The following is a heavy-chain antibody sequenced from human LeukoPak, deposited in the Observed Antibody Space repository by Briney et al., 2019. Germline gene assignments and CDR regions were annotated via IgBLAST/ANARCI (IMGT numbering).Heavy chain of an antibody. CDR2: IDPSDSYT. CDR3: AIREVVGATAFDY. CDR1: GYSFTSYW. Sequence: GESLKISCKGSGYSFTSYWINWVRQMPGKGLEWMGTIDPSDSYTNYSPAFQGHVTMSSVKSISTAYLQWSSLKASDTAVYYCAIREVVGATAFDYWGQGTLVTVSS. D-gene: IGHD1-26*01. V-gene: IGHV5-10-1*01. J-gene: IGHJ4*02.